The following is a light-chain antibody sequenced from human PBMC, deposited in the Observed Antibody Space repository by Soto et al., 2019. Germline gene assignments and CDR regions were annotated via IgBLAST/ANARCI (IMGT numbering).Light chain of an antibody. Sequence: QSALTQPPSASGSPGQSVAISCTGTSSDIGAYKFVSWYQQHPGKAPKLIIYEVSIRPSGFPDRFSGSKSGNTASLTVSGLLAEDEADYYCSLYAGSNNVVFGGGTKLTVL. CDR3: SLYAGSNNVV. V-gene: IGLV2-8*01. CDR1: SSDIGAYKF. J-gene: IGLJ2*01. CDR2: EVS.